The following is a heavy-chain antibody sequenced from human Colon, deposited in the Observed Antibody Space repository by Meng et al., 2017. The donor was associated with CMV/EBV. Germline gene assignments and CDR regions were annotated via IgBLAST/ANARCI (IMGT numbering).Heavy chain of an antibody. CDR2: ISANGDNT. J-gene: IGHJ4*02. V-gene: IGHV3-64*01. Sequence: VLRLESWGGLVLPRGSLGLSCVASGFTLNTYPMNWVRQAPGKGLEHVSGISANGDNTPYASSVKDRFIVSRDNLKNTLYLQMGSLRPDDTGVYYCARVVSGDFDYWGQGTLVTVPS. D-gene: IGHD3-10*01. CDR1: GFTLNTYP. CDR3: ARVVSGDFDY.